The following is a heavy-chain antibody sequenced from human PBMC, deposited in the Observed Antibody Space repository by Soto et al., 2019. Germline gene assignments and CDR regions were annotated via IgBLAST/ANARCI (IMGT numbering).Heavy chain of an antibody. V-gene: IGHV4-39*01. J-gene: IGHJ4*02. CDR3: ARWASDGYNGLYYFDY. CDR2: IYYSGST. CDR1: GGSISSSSYY. D-gene: IGHD5-12*01. Sequence: QLQLQESGPGLVKPSETLSLTCTVSGGSISSSSYYWGWIRQPPGKGLEWIGSIYYSGSTYYNPSLKSRVTISVDTSKNQFSLKLSSVTAADTAVYYCARWASDGYNGLYYFDYWGQGTLVTVSS.